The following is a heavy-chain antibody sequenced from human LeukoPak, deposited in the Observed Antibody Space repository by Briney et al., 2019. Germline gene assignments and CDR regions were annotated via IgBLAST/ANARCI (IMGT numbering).Heavy chain of an antibody. CDR1: GGSISSSNNF. CDR3: ARLASCSSSCYFDY. Sequence: SETLSLTCNVFGGSISSSNNFWGWIRQSPEKGLEWIGSINYNGRTYYQSSLKSRAIISIDTSKNQSSLKLGSVTAADTALYYCARLASCSSSCYFDYWGQGSLVTVSS. V-gene: IGHV4-39*01. D-gene: IGHD2-21*01. J-gene: IGHJ4*02. CDR2: INYNGRT.